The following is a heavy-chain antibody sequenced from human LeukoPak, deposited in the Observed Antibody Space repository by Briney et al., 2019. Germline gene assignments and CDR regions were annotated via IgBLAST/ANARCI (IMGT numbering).Heavy chain of an antibody. Sequence: SETLSLTCTVSGGSISGYYYNWIRQPPGKGLEWIGYIYYSGSTNYNPSLKSRVTMSVDTSKNQFSLNLSSVTAADTAVYYCATGAFGGSHWGQGTLVTVSS. CDR2: IYYSGST. CDR3: ATGAFGGSH. J-gene: IGHJ4*02. V-gene: IGHV4-59*12. CDR1: GGSISGYY. D-gene: IGHD4-23*01.